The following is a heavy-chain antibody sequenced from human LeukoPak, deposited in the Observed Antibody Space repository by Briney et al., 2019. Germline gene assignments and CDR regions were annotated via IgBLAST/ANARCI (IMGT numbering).Heavy chain of an antibody. CDR2: MNPNSGNT. D-gene: IGHD2-2*01. J-gene: IGHJ2*01. CDR1: GYTFTSYD. CDR3: ASYIVVVPAAMSYSRWYFDL. V-gene: IGHV1-8*03. Sequence: ASVKVSCKASGYTFTSYDINWVRQATGQGLEWMGWMNPNSGNTGYAQKFQGRVTITTDESTSTAYMELSSLRSEDTAVYYCASYIVVVPAAMSYSRWYFDLWGRGTLVTVSS.